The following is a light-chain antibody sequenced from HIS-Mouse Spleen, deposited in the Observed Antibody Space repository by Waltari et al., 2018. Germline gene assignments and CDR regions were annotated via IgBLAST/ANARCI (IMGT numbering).Light chain of an antibody. CDR2: DVS. CDR1: SSDDGGYNY. Sequence: SALTQPRSVSGSPGQSVTISCTGTSSDDGGYNYVSWYQQHPGKAPQLMIYDVSKRPSGVPDRFSGSKSGNTASLTISGLQAEDEADYYCCSYAGSYTGVFGTGTKVTVL. V-gene: IGLV2-11*01. CDR3: CSYAGSYTGV. J-gene: IGLJ1*01.